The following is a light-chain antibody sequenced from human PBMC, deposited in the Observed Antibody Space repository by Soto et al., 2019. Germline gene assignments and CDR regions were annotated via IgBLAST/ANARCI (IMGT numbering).Light chain of an antibody. V-gene: IGKV4-1*01. CDR2: WAS. J-gene: IGKJ4*01. Sequence: DIVMTQSPDSLAVSLGERATINCKSSQSVLYSSNNKNYLAWYQQKPGQLPKLLIYWASNRESGVPDRFSGSGSGTDFTLSISSLQAEDVAVYYCQQYYSPPLTFGGGTKVEIK. CDR1: QSVLYSSNNKNY. CDR3: QQYYSPPLT.